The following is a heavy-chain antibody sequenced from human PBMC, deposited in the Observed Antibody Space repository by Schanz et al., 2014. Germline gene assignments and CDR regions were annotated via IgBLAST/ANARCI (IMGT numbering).Heavy chain of an antibody. J-gene: IGHJ4*02. CDR3: ARVPYGSGSYWDY. V-gene: IGHV3-23*01. CDR1: GFTFSSYA. Sequence: EGKLLESGGGLIQPGGSLRLSCAASGFTFSSYAMSWVRQAPGKGLEWVSTISASGGSTYYADSVKGRFTISRENAKNSLYLQMNSLRAGDTAVYYCARVPYGSGSYWDYWGQGTLVTVSS. D-gene: IGHD3-10*01. CDR2: ISASGGST.